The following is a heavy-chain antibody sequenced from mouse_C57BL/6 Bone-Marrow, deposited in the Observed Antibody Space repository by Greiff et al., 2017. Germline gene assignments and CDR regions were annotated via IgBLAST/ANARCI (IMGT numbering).Heavy chain of an antibody. CDR1: GYSFTGYY. D-gene: IGHD3-3*01. V-gene: IGHV1-42*01. J-gene: IGHJ1*03. Sequence: VQLKQSGPELVKPGASVKISCKASGYSFTGYYMNWVKQSPEKSLEWIGESNPSTGGTTYNQKFKAKATLTVDKSSSTTYMQLKSLTSEDSAVFSCARGTGWYFDVWGTGTTVTVSS. CDR2: SNPSTGGT. CDR3: ARGTGWYFDV.